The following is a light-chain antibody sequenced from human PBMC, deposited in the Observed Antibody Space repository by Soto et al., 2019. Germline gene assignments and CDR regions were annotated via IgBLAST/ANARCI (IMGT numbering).Light chain of an antibody. Sequence: QSVLTQPPSVSGAPGQRVTLSCTGSSSNIGAGFDVHWYQQLPGTAPKLLIYGNTNRPSGVPDRFSGSKSGTSASLAITGRQAEDEADYYCQSYDSSWRVFGTGTKVTVL. CDR2: GNT. V-gene: IGLV1-40*01. CDR1: SSNIGAGFD. J-gene: IGLJ1*01. CDR3: QSYDSSWRV.